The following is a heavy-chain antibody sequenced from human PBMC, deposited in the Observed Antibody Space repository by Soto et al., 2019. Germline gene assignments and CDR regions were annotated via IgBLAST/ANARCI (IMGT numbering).Heavy chain of an antibody. CDR2: ISGSGGST. J-gene: IGHJ6*02. Sequence: EVQLLESGGGLVQPGGSLRLSCAASGFTFSSYAMSWVRQAPGKGLEWVSIISGSGGSTYYADSVEGRFTISRDNSKNTLDLQMNSRRAEETAVYYCARDNGGIFNVWGQGTTVTVSS. CDR1: GFTFSSYA. CDR3: ARDNGGIFNV. D-gene: IGHD3-9*01. V-gene: IGHV3-23*01.